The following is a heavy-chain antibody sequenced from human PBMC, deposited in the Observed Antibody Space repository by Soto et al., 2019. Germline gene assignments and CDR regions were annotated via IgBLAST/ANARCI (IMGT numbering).Heavy chain of an antibody. CDR2: ISHDGSDK. J-gene: IGHJ4*02. CDR3: AKDKSSTWAFDY. CDR1: GFTFSNSG. V-gene: IGHV3-30*18. Sequence: QVQLVESGGGVVQPGRSLRLPCAASGFTFSNSGMHWVRQAPGKGLEWVAVISHDGSDKYYVDSVKGRFTISRDNSMNTLYLQMNSLRAEDTAVYYCAKDKSSTWAFDYWGQGTLVTVSS. D-gene: IGHD6-13*01.